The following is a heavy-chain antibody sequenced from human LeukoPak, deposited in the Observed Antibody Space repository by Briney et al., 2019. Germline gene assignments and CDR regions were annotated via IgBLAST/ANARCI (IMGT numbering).Heavy chain of an antibody. J-gene: IGHJ4*02. D-gene: IGHD6-19*01. Sequence: SETLSLTCTVSGGSISSYYWSWIRQPPGKGLEWIGYIYYSGSTNYNPSLRSRVTISVDTSKNQFSLKLSSVTAADTAVYYCAREGSQEYFDYWGQGTLVTVSS. CDR1: GGSISSYY. CDR2: IYYSGST. V-gene: IGHV4-59*01. CDR3: AREGSQEYFDY.